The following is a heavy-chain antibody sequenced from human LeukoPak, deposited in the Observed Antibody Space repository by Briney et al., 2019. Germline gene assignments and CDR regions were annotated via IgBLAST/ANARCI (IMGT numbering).Heavy chain of an antibody. D-gene: IGHD3-10*01. CDR2: INPNSGGT. J-gene: IGHJ4*02. V-gene: IGHV1-2*02. Sequence: ASVKVSCKASGYTFTGNFMHWVRQAPGQGLEWMGWINPNSGGTNYAQKFQGRVTMTRDTSISTAYMELSRLRSDDTAVYYCARDREFQDFDYWGQGTLVTVSS. CDR3: ARDREFQDFDY. CDR1: GYTFTGNF.